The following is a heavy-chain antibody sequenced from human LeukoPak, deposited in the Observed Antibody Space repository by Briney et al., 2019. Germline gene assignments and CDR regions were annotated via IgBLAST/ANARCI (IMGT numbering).Heavy chain of an antibody. D-gene: IGHD6-19*01. CDR1: GFTFSSCG. CDR2: ISYDGSNK. V-gene: IGHV3-30*18. J-gene: IGHJ6*02. Sequence: PGGSLRLSCAASGFTFSSCGMHWVRQAPGKGLEWVAVISYDGSNKYYADSVKGRFTISRDNSKNTLYLQMNSLRAEDTAVYYCAKTMDSSGWYGHDYYYGMDVWGQGTTVTVSS. CDR3: AKTMDSSGWYGHDYYYGMDV.